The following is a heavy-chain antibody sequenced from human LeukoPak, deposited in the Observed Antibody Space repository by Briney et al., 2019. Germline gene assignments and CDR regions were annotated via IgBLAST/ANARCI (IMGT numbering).Heavy chain of an antibody. V-gene: IGHV4-34*01. D-gene: IGHD5-24*01. Sequence: SETLSLTCAVYGGSFSGYYWSWIRQPPGKGLEWIGEINPRGSTNYNPSLKSRVTLSADTSKNQFSLTLNSVTAADTAVYYCARRRLGYYFDYWGQGTLVTVSS. J-gene: IGHJ4*02. CDR3: ARRRLGYYFDY. CDR2: INPRGST. CDR1: GGSFSGYY.